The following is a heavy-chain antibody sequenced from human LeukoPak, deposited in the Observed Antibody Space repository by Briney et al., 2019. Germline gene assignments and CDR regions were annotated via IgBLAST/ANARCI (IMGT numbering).Heavy chain of an antibody. V-gene: IGHV3-11*01. Sequence: GGSLRLSCAASGFTFRDYYMSWIRQDPGKGLEWVSYISSSGDAIYSADSVKGRFTISRDNAKNSLYLQMDSLRVEDTAVYYCVRDPRGSYPFDYWGQGTLVTVSS. CDR2: ISSSGDAI. D-gene: IGHD1-26*01. CDR3: VRDPRGSYPFDY. J-gene: IGHJ4*02. CDR1: GFTFRDYY.